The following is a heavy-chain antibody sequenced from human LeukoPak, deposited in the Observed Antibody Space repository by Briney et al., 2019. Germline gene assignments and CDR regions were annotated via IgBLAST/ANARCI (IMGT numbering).Heavy chain of an antibody. CDR3: ARHLTTFYGSGSYYNGAFDY. D-gene: IGHD3-10*01. V-gene: IGHV4-61*02. CDR2: IYTSGST. CDR1: GGSISSGSYY. Sequence: SETLSLTCTVSGGSISSGSYYWSWIRQPAGKGLEWIGRIYTSGSTNYNPSLKSRVTISVDTSKNQFSLKLSSVTAADTAVYYCARHLTTFYGSGSYYNGAFDYWGQGTLVTVSS. J-gene: IGHJ4*02.